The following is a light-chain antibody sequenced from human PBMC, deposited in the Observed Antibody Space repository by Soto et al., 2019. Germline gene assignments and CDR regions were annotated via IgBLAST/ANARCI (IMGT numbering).Light chain of an antibody. V-gene: IGLV2-14*01. CDR2: EVN. Sequence: QSVLTQPASVSGSPGQSITISCTGTSSDVGGYNYVSWYQQHPGKAPKLIIFEVNSRPSGISSRFSGSKSGNTASLTISGLQAEDEAEYYCSSYTSRSNLVFGNGTKVT. J-gene: IGLJ1*01. CDR1: SSDVGGYNY. CDR3: SSYTSRSNLV.